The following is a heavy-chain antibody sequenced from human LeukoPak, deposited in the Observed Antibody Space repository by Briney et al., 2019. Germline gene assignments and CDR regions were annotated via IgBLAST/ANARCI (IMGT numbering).Heavy chain of an antibody. CDR2: IYYSGST. J-gene: IGHJ6*03. Sequence: SETLSLTCTVSGGSISSHYWSWIRQPPGKGLEWIGYIYYSGSTNYNPSLKSRATISVDTSKNQFSLKLSSVTAADTAVYYCARLVVPAADYYYYYMDVWGKGTTVTVSS. CDR3: ARLVVPAADYYYYYMDV. V-gene: IGHV4-59*11. D-gene: IGHD2-2*01. CDR1: GGSISSHY.